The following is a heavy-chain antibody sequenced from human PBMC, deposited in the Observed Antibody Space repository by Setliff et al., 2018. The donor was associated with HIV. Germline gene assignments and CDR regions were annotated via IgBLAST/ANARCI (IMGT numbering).Heavy chain of an antibody. J-gene: IGHJ6*04. Sequence: PGGSLRLSCAASGFTFSNYAMSWVRQAPGKGLEWVSGISGSAGTTYYADSVKGRFTISRDNSKNTLYLQMNSLRAEDTAVYYCLVAVEEDVWGKGTTVTVSS. V-gene: IGHV3-23*01. CDR1: GFTFSNYA. CDR2: ISGSAGTT. CDR3: LVAVEEDV. D-gene: IGHD5-12*01.